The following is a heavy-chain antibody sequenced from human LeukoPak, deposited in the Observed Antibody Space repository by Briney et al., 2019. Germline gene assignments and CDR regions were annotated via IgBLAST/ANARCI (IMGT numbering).Heavy chain of an antibody. CDR1: GGSFSGYY. J-gene: IGHJ4*02. V-gene: IGHV4-34*01. CDR2: INHSGST. D-gene: IGHD3-3*01. Sequence: PSETLSLTCAVYGGSFSGYYWSWIRQPPGKGLEWIGKINHSGSTNYNPSLKSRVTISVDTSKNRFSLKLSSVTAADTAVYYCARGGRGVVPDYWGQGTLVTVSS. CDR3: ARGGRGVVPDY.